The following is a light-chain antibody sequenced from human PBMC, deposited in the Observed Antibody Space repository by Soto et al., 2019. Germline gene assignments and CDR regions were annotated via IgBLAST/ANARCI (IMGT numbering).Light chain of an antibody. V-gene: IGKV3-20*01. CDR1: QSVSSSY. CDR3: LQYGTFPRK. CDR2: GAS. J-gene: IGKJ1*01. Sequence: IVLTHSPGTLSLSPWEGATLSCRSSQSVSSSYLAWYQQNAGQAPRLLIYGASSRATGIPDRFSGSGSGTDFTLTISRLEPEDFAVYYCLQYGTFPRKFGQGTKVDIK.